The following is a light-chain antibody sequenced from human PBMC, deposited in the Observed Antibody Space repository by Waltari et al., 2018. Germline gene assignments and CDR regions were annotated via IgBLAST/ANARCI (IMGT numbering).Light chain of an antibody. Sequence: EIVLTQSPGTLSLSPGERATLPCRASRSVSSTYLAWYQQNPGQAPRLLIYATSSRATGIPARFSGSGSGTDFTLTISSLEPEDFAVYYCQHRDHWPPDATFGPGTKVDI. CDR1: RSVSSTY. CDR2: ATS. CDR3: QHRDHWPPDAT. V-gene: IGKV3D-20*02. J-gene: IGKJ3*01.